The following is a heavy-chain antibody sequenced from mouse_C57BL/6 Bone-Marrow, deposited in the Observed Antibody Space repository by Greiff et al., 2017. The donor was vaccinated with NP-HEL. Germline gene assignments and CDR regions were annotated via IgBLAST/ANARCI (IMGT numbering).Heavy chain of an antibody. CDR1: GYAFSSYW. CDR3: ARLGGSSPYYYDY. CDR2: IYPGDGDT. V-gene: IGHV1-80*01. D-gene: IGHD1-1*01. J-gene: IGHJ2*01. Sequence: QVHVKQSGAELVKPGASVKISCKASGYAFSSYWMNWVKQRPGQGLEWIGQIYPGDGDTNYNGKFKGKATLTADKSSSTAYMQLSSLTSEDSAVYFCARLGGSSPYYYDYWGQGTTLTVSS.